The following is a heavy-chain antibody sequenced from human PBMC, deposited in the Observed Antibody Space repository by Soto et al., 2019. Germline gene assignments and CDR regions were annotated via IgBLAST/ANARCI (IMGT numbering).Heavy chain of an antibody. CDR3: ARDKYYYGSGSPKTYYYYYMDV. Sequence: GGSLRLSCAASGFTVSSNYMSWVRQAPGKGLEWVSVIYSGGSTYYADSVKGRFTISRHNSKNTLYLQMNSLRAEDTAVYYCARDKYYYGSGSPKTYYYYYMDVWGKGTTVTVSS. D-gene: IGHD3-10*01. V-gene: IGHV3-53*04. CDR1: GFTVSSNY. CDR2: IYSGGST. J-gene: IGHJ6*03.